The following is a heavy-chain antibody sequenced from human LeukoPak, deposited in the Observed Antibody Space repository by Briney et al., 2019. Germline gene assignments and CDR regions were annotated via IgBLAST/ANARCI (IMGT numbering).Heavy chain of an antibody. D-gene: IGHD3-10*01. CDR1: GGTFSSYA. CDR2: IIPIFGTA. V-gene: IGHV1-69*05. Sequence: SVKVSCKASGGTFSSYAISWVRQAPGQGLEWMGRIIPIFGTANFAQKFQGRVTITTDESTSTAYMELSSLRSEDTAVYYCARDLDYYGSGSAYFDGWFDPWGQGTLVTVSS. CDR3: ARDLDYYGSGSAYFDGWFDP. J-gene: IGHJ5*02.